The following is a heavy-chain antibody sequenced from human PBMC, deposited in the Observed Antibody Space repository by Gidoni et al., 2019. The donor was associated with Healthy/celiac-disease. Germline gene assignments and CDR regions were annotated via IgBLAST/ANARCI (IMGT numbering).Heavy chain of an antibody. CDR1: GFTFSSYS. CDR3: AREVFGRYYYYGMDV. Sequence: VHLVESGGGLVKPGGSLRLSCAASGFTFSSYSMNWVRQAPGKGMEWVSSISSSSSYIYYADSGKGRFTIARDNAKNSLYLQMNSLRAEDTAVYYCAREVFGRYYYYGMDVWGQGTTVTVSS. J-gene: IGHJ6*02. V-gene: IGHV3-21*01. D-gene: IGHD3-10*01. CDR2: ISSSSSYI.